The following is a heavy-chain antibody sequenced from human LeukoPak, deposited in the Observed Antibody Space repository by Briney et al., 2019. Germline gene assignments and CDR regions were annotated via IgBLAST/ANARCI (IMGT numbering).Heavy chain of an antibody. J-gene: IGHJ6*02. CDR1: GFTFSNYW. V-gene: IGHV3-7*03. CDR2: INRDGSVR. Sequence: GGSLRLSCAASGFTFSNYWMTWVRQAPGKGLEWVANINRDGSVRYYVDSVKGRFTISRDDAKSSLYLQMNSLRAEDTAVYYCARRNAMDVWGQGTTVIVFS. CDR3: ARRNAMDV.